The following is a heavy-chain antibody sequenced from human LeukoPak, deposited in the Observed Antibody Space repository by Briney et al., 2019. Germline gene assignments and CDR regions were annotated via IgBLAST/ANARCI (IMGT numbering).Heavy chain of an antibody. Sequence: SETLSLTCTVSGGSISNYWWSWIRQPPGKGLEWIGYVFDSGGTNYNPSLKSRVTISVDTSKKQFSLKLSSVTAADTAVCYCARGYSSSWNYFDYWGQGTLVNVSS. CDR1: GGSISNYW. CDR3: ARGYSSSWNYFDY. D-gene: IGHD6-13*01. J-gene: IGHJ4*02. CDR2: VFDSGGT. V-gene: IGHV4-59*01.